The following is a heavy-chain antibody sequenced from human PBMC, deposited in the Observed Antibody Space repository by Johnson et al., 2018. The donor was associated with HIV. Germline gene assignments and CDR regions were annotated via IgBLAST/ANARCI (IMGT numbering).Heavy chain of an antibody. CDR1: GFTFSSYA. CDR2: LSYAGSNK. Sequence: QVQLVESGGGVVQPGRSLRLSCAASGFTFSSYALHWVRQAPGKGLEWVAVLSYAGSNKYYADSVKGRLTISRDNSKNTVYLQMNTLRPEDTAVYYCARDRFGSGRPNAFDIWGQGTMVTVSS. CDR3: ARDRFGSGRPNAFDI. V-gene: IGHV3-30*04. J-gene: IGHJ3*02. D-gene: IGHD3-10*01.